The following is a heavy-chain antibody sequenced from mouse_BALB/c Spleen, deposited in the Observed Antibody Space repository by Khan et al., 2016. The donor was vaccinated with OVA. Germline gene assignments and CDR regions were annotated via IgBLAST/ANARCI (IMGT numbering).Heavy chain of an antibody. V-gene: IGHV1-7*01. CDR3: ARDRIDY. Sequence: LEVSGAELAKPGASVKMSCTASGYTFTSYWMHWIKQRPGQGLEWIGYINPTSGYTDYNQKFKDKATLTADKSSSTAYMQLSSLTSDDSAVYYCARDRIDYGGQGTALTVSS. CDR1: GYTFTSYW. J-gene: IGHJ2*01. CDR2: INPTSGYT.